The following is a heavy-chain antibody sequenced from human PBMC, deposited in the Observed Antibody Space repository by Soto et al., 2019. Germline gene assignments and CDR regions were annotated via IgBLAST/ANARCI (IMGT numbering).Heavy chain of an antibody. CDR3: ARDLEETTVTTFYFDY. CDR2: IWDDGSKK. CDR1: GFTFSSYG. D-gene: IGHD4-17*01. V-gene: IGHV3-33*01. Sequence: GGSLRLSCAASGFTFSSYGMHWVRQAPGKGLEWVAVIWDDGSKKYSADSVKGRFTISRDNSKNTLYLQMNSLRAEDTAVYYCARDLEETTVTTFYFDYWGQGTLVTVSS. J-gene: IGHJ4*02.